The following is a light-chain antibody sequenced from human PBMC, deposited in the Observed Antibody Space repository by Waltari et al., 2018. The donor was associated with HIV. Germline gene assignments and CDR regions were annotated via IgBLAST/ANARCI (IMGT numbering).Light chain of an antibody. CDR1: SSDVGGYNY. Sequence: QSALTQPASVSGSPGQSITISCTGTSSDVGGYNYVSWYQQHPGKAPKLMIYHFSNRPYGVSKRSSGSNSGNTASLTISGLQSEDEADYYCTSYTSSNTLVIFGGGTKLTVL. J-gene: IGLJ2*01. V-gene: IGLV2-14*03. CDR3: TSYTSSNTLVI. CDR2: HFS.